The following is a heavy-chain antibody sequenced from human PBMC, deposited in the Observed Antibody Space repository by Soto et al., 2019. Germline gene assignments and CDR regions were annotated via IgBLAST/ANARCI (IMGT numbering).Heavy chain of an antibody. CDR1: GASIFNFY. CDR3: ARPNYNILTGYSDDYAFDI. Sequence: QVQLQESGPGLMKPSETLSLTCTVSGASIFNFYWSWIRQPPGKGLEWIGYIYYSGSTSFNPSLKGRVTMSVDTSVNQFSLRLSSVTAADTAVYYCARPNYNILTGYSDDYAFDIWGQGTMVTVSS. J-gene: IGHJ3*02. CDR2: IYYSGST. D-gene: IGHD3-9*01. V-gene: IGHV4-59*01.